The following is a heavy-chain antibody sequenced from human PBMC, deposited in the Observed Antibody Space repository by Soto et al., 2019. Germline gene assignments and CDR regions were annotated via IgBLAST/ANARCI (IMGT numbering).Heavy chain of an antibody. CDR2: VYHRGSI. V-gene: IGHV4-30-4*01. D-gene: IGHD2-15*01. CDR3: ARGLRYCSGGSCFRRWFDP. CDR1: GDSISSPDYY. Sequence: SETLSLTCTVSGDSISSPDYYWSWIRLAPGKGLELIGYVYHRGSIYYTPSFESRVSISVDTSKNQFSLRLSSVTAADTAVYYCARGLRYCSGGSCFRRWFDPWGQGTLVTVSS. J-gene: IGHJ5*02.